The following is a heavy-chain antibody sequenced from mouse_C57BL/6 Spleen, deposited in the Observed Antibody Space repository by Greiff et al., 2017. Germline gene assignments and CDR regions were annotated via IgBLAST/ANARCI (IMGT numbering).Heavy chain of an antibody. J-gene: IGHJ2*01. CDR2: INPSNGGT. CDR1: GYTFTSYW. Sequence: QVQLQQPGTELVKPGASVKLSCKASGYTFTSYWMHWVKQRPGQGLEWIGNINPSNGGTNYNEQFKSKDTLTGDKSSSTAYMQLSSLTTEDSEVYDCARGGMGWVVAPDYWGQGTTLTVSS. D-gene: IGHD1-1*01. CDR3: ARGGMGWVVAPDY. V-gene: IGHV1-53*01.